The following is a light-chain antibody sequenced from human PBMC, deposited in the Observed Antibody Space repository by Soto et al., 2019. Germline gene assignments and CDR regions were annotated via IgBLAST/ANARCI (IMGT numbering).Light chain of an antibody. Sequence: DIVMTQSPDSLAVSLGERATINCKSSQSVVYSSNNKDYLAWYQQKPGQPPKLLIYWAFIRESGVPERFSGSGSGTDFTLTISSLQAEDVAVYYCQQYYNIPPTFGQGTKVEIK. CDR3: QQYYNIPPT. J-gene: IGKJ1*01. CDR1: QSVVYSSNNKDY. CDR2: WAF. V-gene: IGKV4-1*01.